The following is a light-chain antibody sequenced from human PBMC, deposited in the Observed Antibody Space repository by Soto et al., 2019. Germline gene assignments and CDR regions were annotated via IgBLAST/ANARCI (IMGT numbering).Light chain of an antibody. Sequence: DIQMTQSPSTLSASVGDRVTITCRASQSISSWLAWYQQKPWKAPKLLIYDASSLECGVPSRFSGSGSGTEFTLTISSLQPDDFATYYCQQYNSYSPYTFGQGTKLEIK. J-gene: IGKJ2*01. V-gene: IGKV1-5*01. CDR2: DAS. CDR3: QQYNSYSPYT. CDR1: QSISSW.